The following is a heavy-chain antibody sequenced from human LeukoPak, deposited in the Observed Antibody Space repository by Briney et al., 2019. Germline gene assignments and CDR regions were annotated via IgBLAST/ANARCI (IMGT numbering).Heavy chain of an antibody. CDR2: ISSSSSYI. J-gene: IGHJ1*01. V-gene: IGHV3-21*01. Sequence: GGSLRLSCAASGFIFSSYSMNWVRQAPGKGLEWVSSISSSSSYIYYADSVKGRFTISRDNAKNSLYLQMNSLRAEDTAVYYCARDLRGPHDFWSGQFQHWGQGTLVTVSS. CDR1: GFIFSSYS. D-gene: IGHD3-3*01. CDR3: ARDLRGPHDFWSGQFQH.